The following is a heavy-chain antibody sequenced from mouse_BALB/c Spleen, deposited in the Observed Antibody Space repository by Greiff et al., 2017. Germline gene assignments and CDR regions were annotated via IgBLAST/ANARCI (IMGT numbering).Heavy chain of an antibody. J-gene: IGHJ3*01. CDR3: ARGGLQAWFAY. CDR1: GFTFSSYT. CDR2: ISSGGST. D-gene: IGHD3-1*01. V-gene: IGHV5-6-5*01. Sequence: DVKLVESGGGLVQPGGSLKLSCAASGFTFSSYTMSWVRQTPEKRLEWVAYISSGGSTYYPDSVKGRFTISRDNARNILYLQMSSLRSEDTAMYYCARGGLQAWFAYWGQGTLVTVSA.